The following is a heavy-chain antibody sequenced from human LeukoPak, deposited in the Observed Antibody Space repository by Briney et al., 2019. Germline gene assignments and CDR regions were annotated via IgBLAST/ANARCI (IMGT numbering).Heavy chain of an antibody. CDR1: GFTFSSYG. V-gene: IGHV3-23*01. Sequence: GGSLRLSCAASGFTFSSYGMSWVRQASGKGLEWVSAISGSGGSTYYADSVKGRFTISRDNSKNTLYLQMNSLRAEDTAVYYCARGPSGHHNTGGQGTLVTVSS. CDR3: ARGPSGHHNT. J-gene: IGHJ4*02. CDR2: ISGSGGST. D-gene: IGHD5-12*01.